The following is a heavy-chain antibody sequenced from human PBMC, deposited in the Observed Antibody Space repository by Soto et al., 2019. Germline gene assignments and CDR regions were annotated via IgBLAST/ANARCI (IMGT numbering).Heavy chain of an antibody. V-gene: IGHV1-46*01. Sequence: ASVKVSCKASGYTFTSYYIHWVRQAPGQGLEWMGVINPVVGSTIYAQKFQGRVTMTRDTATNTVYMEMISLTSEDTAMYYCARGEYYFNGTIHYREDAFDVWGQGTLVTVSS. CDR1: GYTFTSYY. D-gene: IGHD2-8*01. J-gene: IGHJ3*01. CDR2: INPVVGST. CDR3: ARGEYYFNGTIHYREDAFDV.